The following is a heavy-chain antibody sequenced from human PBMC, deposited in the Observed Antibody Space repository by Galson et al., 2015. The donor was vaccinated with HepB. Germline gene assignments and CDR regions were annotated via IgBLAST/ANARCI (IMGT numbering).Heavy chain of an antibody. CDR3: AIVQWLVHPYFDY. J-gene: IGHJ4*02. CDR2: ISPYNGHT. V-gene: IGHV1-18*01. Sequence: SVKVSCKASGYTFSSYSITWVRQAPGQGLEWMGWISPYNGHTNYAQKLQGRVTITRDTSASTAYMELSSLRSEDTAVYYCAIVQWLVHPYFDYWGQGTLVTVSS. D-gene: IGHD6-19*01. CDR1: GYTFSSYS.